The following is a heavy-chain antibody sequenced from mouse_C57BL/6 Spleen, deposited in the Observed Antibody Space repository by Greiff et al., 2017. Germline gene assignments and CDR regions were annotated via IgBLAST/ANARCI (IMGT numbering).Heavy chain of an antibody. CDR3: ARHGYYGGFRYYAMDY. D-gene: IGHD2-3*01. V-gene: IGHV2-6-1*01. CDR1: GFSLTSYG. J-gene: IGHJ4*01. Sequence: QVQLKESGPGLVAPSQSLSITCTVSGFSLTSYGVHWVRQPPGKGLEWLVVIWSDGSTTYNSALKSRLSISKDNSKSQVFLKMNSLQTDDTAMYYCARHGYYGGFRYYAMDYWGQGTSVTVSS. CDR2: IWSDGST.